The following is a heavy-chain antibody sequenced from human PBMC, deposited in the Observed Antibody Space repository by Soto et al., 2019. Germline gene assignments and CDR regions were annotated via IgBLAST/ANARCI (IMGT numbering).Heavy chain of an antibody. CDR3: AKDREWELLPGY. D-gene: IGHD1-26*01. CDR1: GFTFSSYG. Sequence: PGGSLRLSCAASGFTFSSYGMHWVRQAPGKGLEWVAVISYDGSNKYYADSVKGRFTISRDNSKNTLYLQMNSLRAEDTAVYYCAKDREWELLPGYWGQGTLVTVSS. J-gene: IGHJ4*02. V-gene: IGHV3-30*18. CDR2: ISYDGSNK.